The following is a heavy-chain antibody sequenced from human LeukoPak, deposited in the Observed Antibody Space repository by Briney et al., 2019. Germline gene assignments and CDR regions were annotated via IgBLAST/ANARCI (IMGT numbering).Heavy chain of an antibody. V-gene: IGHV4-59*01. Sequence: SETLSLTCTVSGGSISSYYWSWIRQPPEKGLEWIGYTHYSGSTKYNPSLKSRLTMSLDTSENQFSLKLSSVTAADTAVYYCATGLGTRRLPYYMDVWGKGTTVTVSS. CDR2: THYSGST. J-gene: IGHJ6*03. CDR1: GGSISSYY. D-gene: IGHD3-16*01. CDR3: ATGLGTRRLPYYMDV.